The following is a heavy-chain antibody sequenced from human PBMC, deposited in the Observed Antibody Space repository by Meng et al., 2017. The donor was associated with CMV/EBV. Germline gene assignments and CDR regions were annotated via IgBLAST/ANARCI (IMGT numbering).Heavy chain of an antibody. CDR3: ARDLYGDFWSGYYFYYGMDV. CDR1: GYTFTGYY. V-gene: IGHV1-2*02. CDR2: INPNSGGT. D-gene: IGHD3-3*01. Sequence: ASVKVSCKASGYTFTGYYMHWVRQAPGQGLEWMGWINPNSGGTNYAQKFQGRVTMTRDTSISTAYMELSRLRSDDTAVYYCARDLYGDFWSGYYFYYGMDVWGQGTTVTVSS. J-gene: IGHJ6*02.